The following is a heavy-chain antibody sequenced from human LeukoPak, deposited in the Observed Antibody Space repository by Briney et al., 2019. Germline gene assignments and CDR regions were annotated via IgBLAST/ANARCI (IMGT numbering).Heavy chain of an antibody. J-gene: IGHJ6*02. Sequence: GGSLRLSCAGSGFTFSDYYMSWIRQAPGKGLEWVSYISSSSSYTNYADSVKGRFTISRDNAKNSLYLQMNSLRAEDTAVYYCARDMCSSTSCYDYYYGMDVWGQGTTVTVSS. CDR2: ISSSSSYT. V-gene: IGHV3-11*05. CDR3: ARDMCSSTSCYDYYYGMDV. CDR1: GFTFSDYY. D-gene: IGHD2-2*01.